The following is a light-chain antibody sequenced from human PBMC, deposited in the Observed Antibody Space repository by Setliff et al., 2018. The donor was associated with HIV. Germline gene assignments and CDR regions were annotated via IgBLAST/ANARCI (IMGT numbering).Light chain of an antibody. CDR1: SSDIGLFKY. Sequence: QSVLTQPASVSGSPGQSITISCIGISSDIGLFKYVSWYQLHPGKAPKLMIYEVSNRPSGVSNRFSGSTSGNTASLTISGLQAEDEADYFCCSFTTSDTWVFGGGTKVTVL. V-gene: IGLV2-14*01. J-gene: IGLJ3*02. CDR3: CSFTTSDTWV. CDR2: EVS.